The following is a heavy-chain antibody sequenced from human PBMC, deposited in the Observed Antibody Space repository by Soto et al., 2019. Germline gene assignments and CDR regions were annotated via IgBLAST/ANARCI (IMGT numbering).Heavy chain of an antibody. Sequence: SETLSLTCTVSGGSISSGDYYWSWIRQPPGKGLEWLGYIYYSGSTYYNPSLNSRVTISVQSSKNQFSLKLSPVTAADTAAYYCARDRCSGGSCSRTKLDYWDQGTLVTVSS. V-gene: IGHV4-30-4*01. D-gene: IGHD2-15*01. CDR2: IYYSGST. J-gene: IGHJ4*02. CDR1: GGSISSGDYY. CDR3: ARDRCSGGSCSRTKLDY.